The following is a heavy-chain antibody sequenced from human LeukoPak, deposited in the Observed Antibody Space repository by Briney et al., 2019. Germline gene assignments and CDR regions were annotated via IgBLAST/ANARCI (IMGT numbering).Heavy chain of an antibody. V-gene: IGHV3-66*01. J-gene: IGHJ1*01. D-gene: IGHD2-15*01. CDR3: ASDSYSPEYFQH. Sequence: GGSLRLSCAASGFSVSNNYMSWVRQAPGQGLEWVSVIYSGGSTFYADSVKGRFTISRDNSKNTLYLQMNSLRAEDTAVYYCASDSYSPEYFQHWGQGTLVTVSS. CDR2: IYSGGST. CDR1: GFSVSNNY.